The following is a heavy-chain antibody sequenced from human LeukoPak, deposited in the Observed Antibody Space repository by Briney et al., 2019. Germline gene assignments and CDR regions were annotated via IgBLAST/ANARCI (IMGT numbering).Heavy chain of an antibody. J-gene: IGHJ4*02. V-gene: IGHV4-30-4*01. D-gene: IGHD3-16*01. CDR1: GGSISSGDYY. CDR2: IYYSGST. CDR3: ARGLTLGGDDY. Sequence: PSETLSLTCTVSGGSISSGDYYWSWIRQPPGKGLEWIGYIYYSGSTYYNPSLKSRVTISVDTSKNQFSLKLSSVTAADTAVYYCARGLTLGGDDYWGQGTLVTVSS.